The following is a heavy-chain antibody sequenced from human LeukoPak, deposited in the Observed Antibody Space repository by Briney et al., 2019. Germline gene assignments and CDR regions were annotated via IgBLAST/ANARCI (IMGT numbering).Heavy chain of an antibody. J-gene: IGHJ4*02. Sequence: SETLSLTCAVYGGSFSGYYWSWIRQPPGKGLEWIGEINHSGSTNYNPSLKSRVTISVDTSENQFSLKLSSATAADTAVYYCARMPYVWGSYRGLDYWGQGTLVTVSS. V-gene: IGHV4-34*01. CDR1: GGSFSGYY. CDR3: ARMPYVWGSYRGLDY. CDR2: INHSGST. D-gene: IGHD3-16*02.